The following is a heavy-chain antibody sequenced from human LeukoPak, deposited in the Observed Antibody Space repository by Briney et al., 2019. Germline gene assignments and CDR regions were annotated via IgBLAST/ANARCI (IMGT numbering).Heavy chain of an antibody. CDR1: GGTFSSYA. CDR3: ARGRGVIILVSYYYYGMDV. V-gene: IGHV1-69*13. Sequence: SVKVSCKASGGTFSSYAISWVRQAPGQGLEWMGGNIPIFGTANYAQKFQGRVTITADESTSTAYMELSSLRSEDTAVYYCARGRGVIILVSYYYYGMDVWGKGTTVTVSS. J-gene: IGHJ6*04. D-gene: IGHD3-10*01. CDR2: NIPIFGTA.